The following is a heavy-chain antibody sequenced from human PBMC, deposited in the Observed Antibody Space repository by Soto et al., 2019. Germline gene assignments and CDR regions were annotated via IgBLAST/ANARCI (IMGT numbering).Heavy chain of an antibody. D-gene: IGHD3-16*02. Sequence: QITLKESGPTLVKTTQTLTLTCTFSGFSLSTSGVGVGWISQPPGKALEWLALIYWNDDKRYSPALKSRLTITQDTSKNHVVLTMTNMDPVDTAPYYCGGIVFSLYYFDYWGQGTPVTVSS. CDR1: GFSLSTSGVG. J-gene: IGHJ4*02. CDR3: GGIVFSLYYFDY. CDR2: IYWNDDK. V-gene: IGHV2-5*01.